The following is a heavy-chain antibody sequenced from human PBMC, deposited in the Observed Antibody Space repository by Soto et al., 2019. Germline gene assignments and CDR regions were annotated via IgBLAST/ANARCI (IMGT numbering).Heavy chain of an antibody. J-gene: IGHJ6*02. CDR3: AADQSYFYDSSGYYLGGYYYYYGMDV. CDR2: IVVRSGNT. CDR1: GFTFTSSA. V-gene: IGHV1-58*01. D-gene: IGHD3-22*01. Sequence: SVKVSCKASGFTFTSSAVQWVRQARGQRLEWKGWIVVRSGNTNYAQKFQERLTNTKNMSTSTAYKELSNLRAEDTDVYYCAADQSYFYDSSGYYLGGYYYYYGMDVWGQGTTVTVSS.